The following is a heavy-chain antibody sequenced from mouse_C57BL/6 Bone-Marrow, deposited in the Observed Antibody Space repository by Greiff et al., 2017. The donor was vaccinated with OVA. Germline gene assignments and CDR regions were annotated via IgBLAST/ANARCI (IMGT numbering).Heavy chain of an antibody. CDR3: AVYDYGFDY. Sequence: QVQLQQPGAELVKPGASVKLSCKASGYTFTSYWMQWVKQRPGQGLEWIGKIDPSDSYTNYNQKFKGKATLTVDTSSSTAYMQLSSLTSEDSAVYYGAVYDYGFDYWGQGTTLTVSS. CDR1: GYTFTSYW. CDR2: IDPSDSYT. D-gene: IGHD2-4*01. J-gene: IGHJ2*01. V-gene: IGHV1-50*01.